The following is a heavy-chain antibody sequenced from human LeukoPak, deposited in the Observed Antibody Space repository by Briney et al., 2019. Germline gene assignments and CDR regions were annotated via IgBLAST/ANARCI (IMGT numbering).Heavy chain of an antibody. D-gene: IGHD6-13*01. CDR1: GFTFSSYE. V-gene: IGHV3-48*03. CDR2: ISSSGSTI. CDR3: ARDVSSRNYYYYYMDV. J-gene: IGHJ6*03. Sequence: QPGGSLRLSCAASGFTFSSYEMNWVRQAPGKGLEWVSYISSSGSTIYYADSVKGRFTISRDNAKNSLYLQMNSLRAEDTAVYYCARDVSSRNYYYYYMDVWGKGTTVTVSS.